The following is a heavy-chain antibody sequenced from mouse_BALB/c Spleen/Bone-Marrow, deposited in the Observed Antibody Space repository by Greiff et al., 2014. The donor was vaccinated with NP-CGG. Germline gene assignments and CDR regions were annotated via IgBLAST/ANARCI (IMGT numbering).Heavy chain of an antibody. CDR3: AGDGEYRYDWFAY. CDR2: ISDGGDYT. D-gene: IGHD2-14*01. CDR1: GFTFNYYY. V-gene: IGHV5-4*02. Sequence: EVKLMESGGGLVKPGGSLKLSCTASGFTFNYYYMYWVRQTPEKRLEWVATISDGGDYTYYLDSVKGRFTISRDNAKNNLYLQMSSLKSEDTAMYYCAGDGEYRYDWFAYWGQGTLVTVSA. J-gene: IGHJ3*01.